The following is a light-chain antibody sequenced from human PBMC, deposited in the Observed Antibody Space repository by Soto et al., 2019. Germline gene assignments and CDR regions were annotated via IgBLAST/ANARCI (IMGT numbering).Light chain of an antibody. V-gene: IGKV3-15*01. CDR3: HQYNKWPYT. CDR2: AAS. J-gene: IGKJ3*01. Sequence: EVVITQSPGTLSVSPGERATLSCRASQSVSGDLAWYQHKPGQAPRLLIYAASTRATGIPARFSGSGSGTEFTLTIGSXQSEDFAIYYCHQYNKWPYTFGPGTKVDIK. CDR1: QSVSGD.